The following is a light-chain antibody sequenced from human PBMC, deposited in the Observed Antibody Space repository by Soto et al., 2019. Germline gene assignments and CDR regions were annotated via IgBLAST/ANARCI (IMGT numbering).Light chain of an antibody. Sequence: QSVLTQPASVSGSPGQSITISCSGTGNEVGGYNYVFWFQQQPGKDPKVMIYHVSNRPSGVSSGFSGSKSGNTASLIISGLQAEDEADYYCILYTTSSTYVFGTGTKLTVL. CDR2: HVS. CDR3: ILYTTSSTYV. J-gene: IGLJ1*01. CDR1: GNEVGGYNY. V-gene: IGLV2-14*01.